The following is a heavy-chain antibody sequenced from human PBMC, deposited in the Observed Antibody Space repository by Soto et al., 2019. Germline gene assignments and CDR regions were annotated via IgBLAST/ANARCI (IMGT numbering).Heavy chain of an antibody. Sequence: QVQLVESGGGVVQPGRSLRLSCAASGFTFSSYGMHWVRQAPGKGLEWVAVIWYDGSNKYYADSVKGRFTISRDNSKNTLYLQMNSLRAEDTAVYYCARSGGLLWFGECFDYWGQGTLVTVSS. CDR2: IWYDGSNK. CDR1: GFTFSSYG. CDR3: ARSGGLLWFGECFDY. V-gene: IGHV3-33*01. D-gene: IGHD3-10*01. J-gene: IGHJ4*02.